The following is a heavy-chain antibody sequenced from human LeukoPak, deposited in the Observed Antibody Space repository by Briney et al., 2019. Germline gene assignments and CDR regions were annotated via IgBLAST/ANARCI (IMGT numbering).Heavy chain of an antibody. J-gene: IGHJ6*02. CDR1: GFTVSSNY. CDR2: IYSGGSI. D-gene: IGHD6-13*01. CDR3: AIAAAGSWYYYYGMDA. Sequence: PGGSLRLSCAASGFTVSSNYMSWVRQAPGKGLEWVSVIYSGGSIYYADSVKGRFTISRDNSKNTLYLQMNSLRAEDTAVYYCAIAAAGSWYYYYGMDAWGQGTTVTVSS. V-gene: IGHV3-66*01.